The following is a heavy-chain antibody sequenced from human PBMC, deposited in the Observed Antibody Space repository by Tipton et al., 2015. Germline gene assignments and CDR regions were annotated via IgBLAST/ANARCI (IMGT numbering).Heavy chain of an antibody. CDR2: TFSGGST. D-gene: IGHD2-21*02. J-gene: IGHJ5*02. CDR3: TKFNCGGDCYSYRGWFDP. CDR1: GGSVTSGSYY. V-gene: IGHV4-61*01. Sequence: TLSLTCTVSGGSVTSGSYYWNWIRQPPGKGLEWIGYTFSGGSTNYNPSLKSRVTISLDTSKNQFSLNLNSATAADTAVYYCTKFNCGGDCYSYRGWFDPWGQGTLVTVSS.